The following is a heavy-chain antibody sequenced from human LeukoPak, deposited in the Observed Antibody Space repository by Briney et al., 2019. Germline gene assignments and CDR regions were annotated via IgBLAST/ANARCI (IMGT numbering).Heavy chain of an antibody. D-gene: IGHD6-13*01. V-gene: IGHV3-64*04. J-gene: IGHJ6*02. CDR1: GFTFSSYA. CDR3: AKAASSSWPSYYYGMDV. Sequence: GGSLRLSCSDSGFTFSSYAMHWVRQAPGKGLEYVSAISNNGGSTYYADSVKGRFTISKDNSKNTVYLQMSSLRVDDTAVYYCAKAASSSWPSYYYGMDVWGQGTTVTVSS. CDR2: ISNNGGST.